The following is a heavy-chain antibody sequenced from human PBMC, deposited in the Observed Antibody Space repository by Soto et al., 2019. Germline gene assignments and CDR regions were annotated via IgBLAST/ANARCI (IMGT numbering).Heavy chain of an antibody. Sequence: GGSLRLSCAASGFTFSSYSMNWVRQAPGKGLEWVSSISSSSSYIYYADSVKGRFTISRDNAKNSLYLQMNSLRAEDTAVYYCSRGGLGSSGCYLAYYMDVWGKGTTVTVSS. CDR1: GFTFSSYS. CDR2: ISSSSSYI. D-gene: IGHD6-19*01. J-gene: IGHJ6*03. CDR3: SRGGLGSSGCYLAYYMDV. V-gene: IGHV3-21*01.